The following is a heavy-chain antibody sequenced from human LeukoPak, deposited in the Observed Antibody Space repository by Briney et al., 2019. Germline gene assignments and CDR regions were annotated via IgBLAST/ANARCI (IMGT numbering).Heavy chain of an antibody. Sequence: SVKVSCKASGGTFSSYAISWVRQAPGQGLEWMGRIITIFGTANYAQKFQGRVTITTDVSTSTAYMELSSLRSEDTAVYYCARGDRDYYDSSGYYEVYWFDPWGQGTLVTVSS. CDR3: ARGDRDYYDSSGYYEVYWFDP. CDR1: GGTFSSYA. D-gene: IGHD3-22*01. V-gene: IGHV1-69*05. J-gene: IGHJ5*02. CDR2: IITIFGTA.